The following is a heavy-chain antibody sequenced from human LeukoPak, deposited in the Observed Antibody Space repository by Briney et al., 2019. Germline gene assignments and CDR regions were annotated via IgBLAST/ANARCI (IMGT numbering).Heavy chain of an antibody. D-gene: IGHD6-25*01. Sequence: SGXXLRLSCAASGFTFSRYSMNWVGQAPGKGLEWVSSISSSSSYIYYADSVKGGFNIYRDNDKNSLYLQMNSLRAEDTAVYYCARDDGYDAFDIWGQGTMVTVSS. CDR3: ARDDGYDAFDI. CDR1: GFTFSRYS. J-gene: IGHJ3*02. CDR2: ISSSSSYI. V-gene: IGHV3-21*01.